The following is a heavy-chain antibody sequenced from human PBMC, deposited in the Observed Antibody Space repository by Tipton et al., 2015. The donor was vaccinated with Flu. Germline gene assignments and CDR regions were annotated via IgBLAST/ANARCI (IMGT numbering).Heavy chain of an antibody. CDR2: IYYSGIT. D-gene: IGHD2-21*01. CDR1: GDSLTNSPYS. CDR3: AASPWGLHGDSYFEL. Sequence: TLSLTCTVSGDSLTNSPYSWDWIRQPPGKGLEWIGTIYYSGITSYSPSLKSRVTMSLDPSKNQFSLKLNSVTAADTAVYYCAASPWGLHGDSYFELWGRGALVTVSS. J-gene: IGHJ4*02. V-gene: IGHV4-39*07.